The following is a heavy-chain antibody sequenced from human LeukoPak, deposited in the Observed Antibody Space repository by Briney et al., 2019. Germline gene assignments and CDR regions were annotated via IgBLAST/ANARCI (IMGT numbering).Heavy chain of an antibody. J-gene: IGHJ4*02. D-gene: IGHD1-26*01. V-gene: IGHV1-69*06. CDR1: GGTFSSYA. CDR2: IIPIFGTA. CDR3: ATRAWKSGSPFDY. Sequence: GASVKVSCKASGGTFSSYAISWVRQAPGQGLEWMGGIIPIFGTANYAQKFQGRVTITADKSTSTAYMELSSLRSEDTAVYYCATRAWKSGSPFDYWGQGTLVTVSS.